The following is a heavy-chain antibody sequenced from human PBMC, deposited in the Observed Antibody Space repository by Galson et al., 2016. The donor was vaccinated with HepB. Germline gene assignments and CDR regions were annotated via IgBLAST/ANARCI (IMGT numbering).Heavy chain of an antibody. CDR3: ARDIAEGYCSGGRCHYLYYYMDV. V-gene: IGHV3-66*02. D-gene: IGHD2-15*01. CDR1: GFNVSHKY. Sequence: SLRLSCAVSGFNVSHKYMSWVRQAPGKGPEWVSVLYSGGTTYYADSVKGRFTISRDNSKNKLYLQVNSLRVEDTALYYCARDIAEGYCSGGRCHYLYYYMDVWGKGTTVTVSS. J-gene: IGHJ6*03. CDR2: LYSGGTT.